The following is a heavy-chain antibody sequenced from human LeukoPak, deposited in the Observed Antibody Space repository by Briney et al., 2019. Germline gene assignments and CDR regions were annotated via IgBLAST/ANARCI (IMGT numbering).Heavy chain of an antibody. V-gene: IGHV3-43D*03. Sequence: PGGSLRLSCAASGFTFDDYAMHWVRQPPGKGLEWVSLPSWDGGSSYYADSVKGRFTISRDNAKNSLYLQMSSLRAEDTALYYCARVAIAAAGAYFDYWGQGTLVTVSS. CDR2: PSWDGGSS. CDR3: ARVAIAAAGAYFDY. J-gene: IGHJ4*02. CDR1: GFTFDDYA. D-gene: IGHD6-13*01.